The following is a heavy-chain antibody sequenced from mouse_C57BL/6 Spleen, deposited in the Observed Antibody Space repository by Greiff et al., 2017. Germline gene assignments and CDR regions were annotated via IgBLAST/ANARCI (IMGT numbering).Heavy chain of an antibody. D-gene: IGHD1-1*01. V-gene: IGHV5-17*01. J-gene: IGHJ2*01. Sequence: EVKVVESGGGLVKPGGSLKLSCAASGFTFSDYGMHWVRQAPEKGLEWVAYISSGSSTIYYADTVKGRFTISRDNAKNTLFLQMTSLRSEDTAMYYCSSHFDYWGQGTTLTVSS. CDR2: ISSGSSTI. CDR1: GFTFSDYG. CDR3: SSHFDY.